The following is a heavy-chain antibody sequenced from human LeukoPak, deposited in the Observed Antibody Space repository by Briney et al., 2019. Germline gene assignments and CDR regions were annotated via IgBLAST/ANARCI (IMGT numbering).Heavy chain of an antibody. Sequence: ASVKVSCKVSGYTLTELSMHWVRQAPGKGLEWMGGFDPEDGETIYAQKFQGRVTMTEDTSTDTAYMELSSLRSEDTAVYYCATGYYGSGSYLLDYWGQGTLVTVSS. V-gene: IGHV1-24*01. CDR2: FDPEDGET. CDR3: ATGYYGSGSYLLDY. J-gene: IGHJ4*02. CDR1: GYTLTELS. D-gene: IGHD3-10*01.